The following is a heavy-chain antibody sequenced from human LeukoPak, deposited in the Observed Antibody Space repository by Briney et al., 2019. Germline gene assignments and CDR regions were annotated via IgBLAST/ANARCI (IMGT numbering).Heavy chain of an antibody. CDR3: ARVLPLLTYYDILTGYYEPYYYGMDV. V-gene: IGHV1-2*02. D-gene: IGHD3-9*01. CDR2: INPNSGGT. Sequence: GASVKVSCKASGYTFTGYYMHWVRQAPGQGLEWMGWINPNSGGTNYAQKFQGRVTMTRDTSISTAYMELSRLRSDDTAVYYCARVLPLLTYYDILTGYYEPYYYGMDVWGQGTTVTVSS. CDR1: GYTFTGYY. J-gene: IGHJ6*02.